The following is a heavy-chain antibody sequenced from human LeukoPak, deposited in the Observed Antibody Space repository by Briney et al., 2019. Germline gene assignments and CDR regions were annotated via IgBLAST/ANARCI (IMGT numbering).Heavy chain of an antibody. D-gene: IGHD2-2*01. J-gene: IGHJ4*02. CDR1: GGSMSSYY. CDR2: IYYSGTT. Sequence: SETLSLTCTVSGGSMSSYYWSWLRQPPGKGLEWIGYIYYSGTTNYNPSLKSRVTISVDTSQNQFSLKLRSVTAADTAVYYCARDQRSASCYDFWGQGTLVTVSS. CDR3: ARDQRSASCYDF. V-gene: IGHV4-59*01.